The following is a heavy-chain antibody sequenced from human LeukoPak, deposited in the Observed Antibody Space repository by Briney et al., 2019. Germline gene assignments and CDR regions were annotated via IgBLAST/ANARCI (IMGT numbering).Heavy chain of an antibody. CDR2: INWDGTST. D-gene: IGHD5-12*01. CDR1: GFTFDDYT. Sequence: PGGSLRLSCAASGFTFDDYTMHWVRQAPGKGLEWVSLINWDGTSTYYADSMKGRFTISRDNSKNSLYLQMSSLRTEDTALYYCAKEDRYTGYASYYFDSWGRGTLVTVSS. J-gene: IGHJ4*02. CDR3: AKEDRYTGYASYYFDS. V-gene: IGHV3-43*01.